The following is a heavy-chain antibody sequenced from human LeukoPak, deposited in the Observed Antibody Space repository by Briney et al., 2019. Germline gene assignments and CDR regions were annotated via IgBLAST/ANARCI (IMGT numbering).Heavy chain of an antibody. CDR3: AKSPAAPYYFDY. CDR1: GFVLSSYV. V-gene: IGHV3-23*01. CDR2: ITVGGGT. D-gene: IGHD6-13*01. Sequence: GGSLRLSCAASGFVLSSYVMSWVRQAPGKGLEWVSTITVGGGTYYADSVKGRFTISRDNSKNTLFLQMNTLGAEDTALFYCAKSPAAPYYFDYWGQGTLVTVSS. J-gene: IGHJ4*02.